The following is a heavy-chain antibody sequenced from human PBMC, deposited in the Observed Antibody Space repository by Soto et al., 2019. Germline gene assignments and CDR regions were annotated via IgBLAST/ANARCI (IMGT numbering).Heavy chain of an antibody. CDR3: ARDTARAMARIYYGMDV. V-gene: IGHV3-30-3*01. D-gene: IGHD3-10*01. J-gene: IGHJ6*02. CDR1: GFTFSSYA. CDR2: ISYDGSNK. Sequence: PGGSLRLSCAASGFTFSSYAMHWVRQAPGKGLEWVAVISYDGSNKYYADSVKGRFTISRDNSKNTLYLQMNSLRAEDTAVYYCARDTARAMARIYYGMDVWGQGTTVTVSS.